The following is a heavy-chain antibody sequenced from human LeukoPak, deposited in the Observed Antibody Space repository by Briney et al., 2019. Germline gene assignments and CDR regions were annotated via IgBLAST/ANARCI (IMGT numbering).Heavy chain of an antibody. V-gene: IGHV4-59*01. CDR2: IYYSGST. Sequence: SETLSLTCTVSGGSISSYYWSWIRQPPGKGLEWIGYIYYSGSTNYNPSLKSRVTISVDTSKNPFSLKLSSVTAADTAVYYCARALRFLEWLSPNYYYGMDVWGQGTTVTVSS. CDR3: ARALRFLEWLSPNYYYGMDV. D-gene: IGHD3-3*01. J-gene: IGHJ6*02. CDR1: GGSISSYY.